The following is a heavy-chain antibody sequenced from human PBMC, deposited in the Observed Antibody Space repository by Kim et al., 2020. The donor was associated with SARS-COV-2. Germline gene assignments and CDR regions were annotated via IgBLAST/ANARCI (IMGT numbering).Heavy chain of an antibody. CDR2: ISPTGNYI. J-gene: IGHJ5*02. D-gene: IGHD4-17*01. CDR1: GFTFSSIS. CDR3: ARSFYGEWFDT. Sequence: GGSLRLSCAASGFTFSSISMNWVRQAPGKGLEWVSSISPTGNYIYYPDSMKGRFTISRDNYRNTVYLQMNSLRAEDTAVYYCARSFYGEWFDTWGQGNLLTVSS. V-gene: IGHV3-21*06.